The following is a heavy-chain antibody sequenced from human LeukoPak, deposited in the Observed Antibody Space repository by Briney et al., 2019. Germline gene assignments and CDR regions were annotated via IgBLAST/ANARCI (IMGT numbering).Heavy chain of an antibody. CDR2: IYYSGST. CDR3: ARGTGIAVDY. J-gene: IGHJ4*02. Sequence: SETQSLTCTVSGGSISSYYWSWIRQPPGKGLEWIGYIYYSGSTNYNPSLKSRVTISVDTSKNQFSLKLSSVTAADTAVYYCARGTGIAVDYWGQGTLVTVSS. CDR1: GGSISSYY. V-gene: IGHV4-59*01. D-gene: IGHD6-13*01.